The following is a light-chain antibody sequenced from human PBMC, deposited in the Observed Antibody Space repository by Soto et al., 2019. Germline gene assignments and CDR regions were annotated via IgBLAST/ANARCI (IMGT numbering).Light chain of an antibody. CDR2: GAS. Sequence: EIVMTQSPATLSVSPGERATLSCRASQSVSSNLAWYQQKPGQAPRLLIYGASTRATGIPARFSGGGSGTEFTLTISSLQSEDFAVYFCQQYNTWPQTFGQGTKLEIK. CDR1: QSVSSN. J-gene: IGKJ2*01. V-gene: IGKV3-15*01. CDR3: QQYNTWPQT.